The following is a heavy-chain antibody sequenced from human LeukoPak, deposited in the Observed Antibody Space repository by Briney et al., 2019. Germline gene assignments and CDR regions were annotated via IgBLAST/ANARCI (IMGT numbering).Heavy chain of an antibody. V-gene: IGHV3-23*01. CDR2: ISGSGGST. Sequence: GGSLRLSCAASGFMFSSYWMSWVRQAPGKGLEWVSAISGSGGSTYYADSVKGRFTISRDNSKNTLYLQMNSLRAEDTAVYYCARDYGGNSTPDYWGQGTLVTVSS. CDR3: ARDYGGNSTPDY. CDR1: GFMFSSYW. D-gene: IGHD4-17*01. J-gene: IGHJ4*02.